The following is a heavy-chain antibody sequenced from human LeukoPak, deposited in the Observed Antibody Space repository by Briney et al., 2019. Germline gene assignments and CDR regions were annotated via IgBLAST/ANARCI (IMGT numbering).Heavy chain of an antibody. J-gene: IGHJ4*02. CDR2: ISHSGST. V-gene: IGHV4-34*01. D-gene: IGHD4-11*01. CDR3: ARGPDSKAIDY. Sequence: PSETLSLTCAVYGGSFSDYYWSWIRQPPGKGLEWIGEISHSGSTNYNPSLKSRVTISVDTSKNQFSLKLSSVTAADTAVYYCARGPDSKAIDYWGQGTLVTVSS. CDR1: GGSFSDYY.